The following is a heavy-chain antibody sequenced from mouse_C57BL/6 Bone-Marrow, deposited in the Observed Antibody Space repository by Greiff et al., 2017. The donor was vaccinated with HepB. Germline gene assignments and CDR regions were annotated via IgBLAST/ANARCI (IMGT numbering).Heavy chain of an antibody. D-gene: IGHD4-1*01. Sequence: VQLQQPGAELVRPGTSVKLSCKASGYTFTSYWMHWVKQRPGQGLEWIGVIDPSDSYTNYNQKFKGKATLTVDTSSSTAYMPLSSLTSEDSAVYYCASPLGRYYFDYWGQGTTLTVSS. CDR1: GYTFTSYW. J-gene: IGHJ2*01. CDR3: ASPLGRYYFDY. CDR2: IDPSDSYT. V-gene: IGHV1-59*01.